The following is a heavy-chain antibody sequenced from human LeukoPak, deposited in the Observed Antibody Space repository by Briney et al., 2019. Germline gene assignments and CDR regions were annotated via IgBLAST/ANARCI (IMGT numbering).Heavy chain of an antibody. J-gene: IGHJ4*02. D-gene: IGHD6-13*01. Sequence: SETLSLTCTVSGGSISSYYWSWIRQPPGKGLEWIGYIYYSGSTNYNPSLKSRVTISVDTSKNQFSLKLSSVTAADTAVYYCARQAAAAPGLLDYWGQGTLVTVSS. CDR2: IYYSGST. CDR3: ARQAAAAPGLLDY. V-gene: IGHV4-59*08. CDR1: GGSISSYY.